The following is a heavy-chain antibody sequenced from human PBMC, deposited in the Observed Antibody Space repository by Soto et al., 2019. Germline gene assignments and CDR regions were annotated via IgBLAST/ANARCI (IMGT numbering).Heavy chain of an antibody. CDR1: GGSINSYY. Sequence: SETLSLTCTVSGGSINSYYWSWIRQPPGKGLEWIGYIYYSGSTNYNPSLKSRATMSVDTSKNQFSLKLNSVISADTAVYYCARDRGHHDSSGYYQAPFDYWGLGTLVTVSS. V-gene: IGHV4-59*01. D-gene: IGHD3-22*01. CDR2: IYYSGST. J-gene: IGHJ4*02. CDR3: ARDRGHHDSSGYYQAPFDY.